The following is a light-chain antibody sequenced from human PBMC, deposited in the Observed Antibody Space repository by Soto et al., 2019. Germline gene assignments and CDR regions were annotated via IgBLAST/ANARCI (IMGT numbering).Light chain of an antibody. Sequence: EIVLTQSPCTLSLSPGDRATLSCRASQSVGGNYLAWYQQKPGQPPRLLIYRASTRATGIADRFSGSGSGTDFTLTVSRLEPEDFAVYFCQHYGYPPITFGQGTRLEIK. V-gene: IGKV3-20*01. CDR2: RAS. J-gene: IGKJ5*01. CDR3: QHYGYPPIT. CDR1: QSVGGNY.